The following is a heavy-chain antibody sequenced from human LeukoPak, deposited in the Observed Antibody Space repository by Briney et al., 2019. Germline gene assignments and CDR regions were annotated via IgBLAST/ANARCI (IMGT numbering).Heavy chain of an antibody. CDR3: ARDLWYYYGSGSYYIPSNRDV. D-gene: IGHD3-10*01. CDR2: IIPIFGTA. Sequence: SVQVSCKASGGTFSSYAISWVRQAPGQGLEWMGRIIPIFGTANYAQKFQGRVTITTDESTSTAYMELSSLRSEDTAVYYCARDLWYYYGSGSYYIPSNRDVCGKGTTVTVSS. V-gene: IGHV1-69*05. J-gene: IGHJ6*03. CDR1: GGTFSSYA.